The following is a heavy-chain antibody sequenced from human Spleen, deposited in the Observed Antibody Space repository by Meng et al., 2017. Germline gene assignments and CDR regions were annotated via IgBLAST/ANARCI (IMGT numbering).Heavy chain of an antibody. Sequence: GESLKISCAASGFTFSSYWMHWVRQAPGKGLVWVSRINSDGSSTSYADSVKGRFTISRDTSKNTLYLQMNSLRDDDTAVYYCARQYSSGWNDYWGQGTLVTGSS. CDR2: INSDGSST. CDR1: GFTFSSYW. D-gene: IGHD6-19*01. CDR3: ARQYSSGWNDY. J-gene: IGHJ4*02. V-gene: IGHV3-74*01.